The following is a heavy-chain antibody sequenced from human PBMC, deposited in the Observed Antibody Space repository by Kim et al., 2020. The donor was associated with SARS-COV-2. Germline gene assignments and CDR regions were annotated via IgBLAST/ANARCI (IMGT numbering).Heavy chain of an antibody. CDR1: GYTFTGYY. V-gene: IGHV1-2*02. J-gene: IGHJ2*01. CDR3: ARGAPIEMATIYWYFDL. CDR2: INPNSGGT. D-gene: IGHD5-12*01. Sequence: ASVKVSCKASGYTFTGYYMHWVRQAPGQGLEWMGWINPNSGGTNYVQKFQGRVTMTRDTSITTAYMELSRLRSDDTAVYYCARGAPIEMATIYWYFDLWAVVHWSLSPQ.